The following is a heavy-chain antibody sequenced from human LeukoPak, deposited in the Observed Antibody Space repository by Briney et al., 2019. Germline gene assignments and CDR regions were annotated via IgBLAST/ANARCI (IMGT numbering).Heavy chain of an antibody. D-gene: IGHD6-19*01. CDR2: IYSGGST. CDR1: GLTVSSNY. J-gene: IGHJ3*02. CDR3: VKTLISVAGTGAFDI. Sequence: QSGGSLRLSCAASGLTVSSNYMSWVRQAPGKGLECVSVIYSGGSTYCADSVKGRFTISRDNSKNTLYLQMNSLRAEDTAVYYCVKTLISVAGTGAFDIWGQGTMVTVSS. V-gene: IGHV3-53*01.